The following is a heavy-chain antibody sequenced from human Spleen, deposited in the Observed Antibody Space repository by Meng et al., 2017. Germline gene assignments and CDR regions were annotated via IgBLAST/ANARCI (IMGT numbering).Heavy chain of an antibody. D-gene: IGHD1-1*01. CDR3: ARVLEASTGEKAFDI. V-gene: IGHV4-61*02. CDR2: IYTTGST. J-gene: IGHJ3*02. Sequence: SETLSLTCTVSGGSISSGSYYWSWIRQPAGKGLEWIGRIYTTGSTNYNPSLKSRVTISVDSSKNQFSLKLSSVTAADTAVYYCARVLEASTGEKAFDIWGQGAMVTVSS. CDR1: GGSISSGSYY.